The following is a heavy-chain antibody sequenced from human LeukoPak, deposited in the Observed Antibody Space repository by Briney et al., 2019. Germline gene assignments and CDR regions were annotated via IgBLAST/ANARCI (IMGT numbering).Heavy chain of an antibody. V-gene: IGHV4-30-2*01. CDR2: IYHSGST. CDR3: ARGVVVIKDDYYMDV. D-gene: IGHD2-21*01. CDR1: GGSISSGGYS. J-gene: IGHJ6*03. Sequence: TPSETLSLTCAVSGGSISSGGYSWSWIRQPPGKGLEWIGYIYHSGSTNYNPSLKSRVTMSVDTSKNQFSLKLSSVTAADTAVYYCARGVVVIKDDYYMDVWGKGTTVTVSS.